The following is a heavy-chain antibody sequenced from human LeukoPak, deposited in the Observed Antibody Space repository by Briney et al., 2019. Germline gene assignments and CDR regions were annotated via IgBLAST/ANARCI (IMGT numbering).Heavy chain of an antibody. J-gene: IGHJ4*02. CDR2: ISAYNGNT. CDR1: GYTFTGNY. CDR3: ARDASSSSGGYYFDY. Sequence: ASVKVSCKASGYTFTGNYIHWVRQAPGQGLEWMGWISAYNGNTNYAQKLQGRVTMTTDTSTSTAYMELRSLRSDDTAVYYCARDASSSSGGYYFDYWGQGTLVTVSS. V-gene: IGHV1-18*04. D-gene: IGHD6-6*01.